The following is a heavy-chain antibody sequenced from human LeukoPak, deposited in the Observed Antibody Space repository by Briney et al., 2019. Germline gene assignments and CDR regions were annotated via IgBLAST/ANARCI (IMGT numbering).Heavy chain of an antibody. CDR1: KFTFGDYG. CDR3: AKDRVDYGEDGGPRYFDS. V-gene: IGHV3-30*18. J-gene: IGHJ4*02. Sequence: GGSLRLSCIASKFTFGDYGMHWVRQAPGKGLEWVAVISFDGSQQYYEGSVKGRFTISRDNSKNTVYLQMNSLRVEDTAMFYCAKDRVDYGEDGGPRYFDSWGQGTLVAVSS. D-gene: IGHD4-17*01. CDR2: ISFDGSQQ.